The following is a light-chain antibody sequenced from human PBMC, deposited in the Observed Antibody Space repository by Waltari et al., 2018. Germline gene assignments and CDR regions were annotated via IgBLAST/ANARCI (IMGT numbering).Light chain of an antibody. V-gene: IGLV2-14*01. CDR1: NNDIGAYNY. J-gene: IGLJ1*01. CDR2: GVT. Sequence: QSALTQPASVSGSPGQSITISCTGTNNDIGAYNYVSWYHHPPGKGPKLMIYGVTSRPSGISNRFSGSKSGNTASLTISGIQAEDEADYYCCSFATSKTYVFGTGTKVTVL. CDR3: CSFATSKTYV.